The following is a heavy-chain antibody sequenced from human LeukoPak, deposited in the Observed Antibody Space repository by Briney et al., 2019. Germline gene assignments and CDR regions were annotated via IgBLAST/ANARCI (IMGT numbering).Heavy chain of an antibody. J-gene: IGHJ6*02. Sequence: SETLSLTCSVSGVSISSSNSYWGWIRQPPGKGLEWIGNIHYSGSIYYNPSFKSRVTISVDTSKNQFSLEVSSVTAADTAVYYCARHPYTSSWYSGGVDVWGQGTTVNVSS. CDR3: ARHPYTSSWYSGGVDV. CDR2: IHYSGSI. V-gene: IGHV4-39*01. D-gene: IGHD6-13*01. CDR1: GVSISSSNSY.